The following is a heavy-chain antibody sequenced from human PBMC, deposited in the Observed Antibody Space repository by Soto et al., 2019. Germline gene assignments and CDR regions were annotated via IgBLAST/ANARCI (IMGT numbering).Heavy chain of an antibody. CDR3: TRDASRDSSARGWFDP. Sequence: GGSLRLSCAASGFTFRSFTMNWVRQAPGKGLEWVSTISSNTAYIYYTDALRGRYTISRDNAKNSLHLQMNSLRAEDTAVYYCTRDASRDSSARGWFDPWGPGTLVTVSS. J-gene: IGHJ5*02. CDR1: GFTFRSFT. D-gene: IGHD6-13*01. CDR2: ISSNTAYI. V-gene: IGHV3-21*01.